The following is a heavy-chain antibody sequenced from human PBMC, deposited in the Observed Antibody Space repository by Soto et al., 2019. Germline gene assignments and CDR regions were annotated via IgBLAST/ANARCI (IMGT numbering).Heavy chain of an antibody. CDR3: TKRGPYYSGPFDQ. Sequence: PGGSLRLSCAASGFIFSSYWMHWVRQAPGKGLVWISRIKFDGTDITYEDSVKGRFTVSRDNARNTLYLQMDSLTAEDTAVYYWTKRGPYYSGPFDQWGQGTVVTVSS. V-gene: IGHV3-74*01. D-gene: IGHD6-19*01. CDR1: GFIFSSYW. CDR2: IKFDGTDI. J-gene: IGHJ4*02.